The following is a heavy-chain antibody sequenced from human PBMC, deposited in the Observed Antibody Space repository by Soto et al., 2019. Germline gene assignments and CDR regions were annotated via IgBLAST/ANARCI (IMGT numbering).Heavy chain of an antibody. V-gene: IGHV4-34*01. J-gene: IGHJ4*02. CDR1: GGSFSGYY. CDR2: INHSGST. Sequence: SETLSLTCAVYGGSFSGYYWSWIRQPPGKGLEWIGEINHSGSTNYNPSLKSRVTISVDTSKNQFSLKLSSVTAADTAVYYCARDHVRAMVNFDYWGQGTLVTVSS. D-gene: IGHD5-18*01. CDR3: ARDHVRAMVNFDY.